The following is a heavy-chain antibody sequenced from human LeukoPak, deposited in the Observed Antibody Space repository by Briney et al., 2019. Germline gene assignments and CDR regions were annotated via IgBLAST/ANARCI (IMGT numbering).Heavy chain of an antibody. J-gene: IGHJ4*02. Sequence: PSETLSLTCTVYGGSISTSSYYWGWIRQPPGKGLEWIGEINHSGSTNYNPSLKSRVTISVDTSKNQFSLKLSSVTAADTAVYYCARGSSSWHQTIDYWGQGNLVTVSS. V-gene: IGHV4-39*07. D-gene: IGHD6-13*01. CDR2: INHSGST. CDR1: GGSISTSSYY. CDR3: ARGSSSWHQTIDY.